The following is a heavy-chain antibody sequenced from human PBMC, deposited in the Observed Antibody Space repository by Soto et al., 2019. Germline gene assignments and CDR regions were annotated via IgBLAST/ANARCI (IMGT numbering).Heavy chain of an antibody. D-gene: IGHD5-12*01. Sequence: GESLKISCKGSGYSFTSYWIGWVRQMPGKGLEWMGIIYPGDSDTRYSPSFQGQATISADKSISTAYLQWSSLKDPDTAMYYCARLGEATIAELRYWGQGTLVTVSS. J-gene: IGHJ4*02. CDR1: GYSFTSYW. V-gene: IGHV5-51*01. CDR2: IYPGDSDT. CDR3: ARLGEATIAELRY.